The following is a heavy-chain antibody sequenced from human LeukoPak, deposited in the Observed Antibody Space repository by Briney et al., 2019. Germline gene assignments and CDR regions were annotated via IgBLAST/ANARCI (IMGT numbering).Heavy chain of an antibody. V-gene: IGHV1-69*05. D-gene: IGHD6-6*01. CDR1: GGTVSIYA. CDR2: IIPIFGTA. Sequence: TVSFTSSGGTVSIYAISWVRLAHGQGHERMGGIIPIFGTANYAQKFQGRVTITTDESTSTAYMELSSLRSEDSAVYYCATQSRGIAARLGYYYYYMDVWGKGTTVTVSS. J-gene: IGHJ6*03. CDR3: ATQSRGIAARLGYYYYYMDV.